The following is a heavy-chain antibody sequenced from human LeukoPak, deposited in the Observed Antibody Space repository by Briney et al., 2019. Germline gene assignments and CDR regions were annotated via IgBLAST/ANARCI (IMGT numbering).Heavy chain of an antibody. J-gene: IGHJ6*02. Sequence: GGSLRLSCAASEFIFSNYAMQWVRQAPGEGLEYVSAISSNGGSTSYANSVKGRFTISRDNSKNTLYLQMGSLRAEDLAVYYCARGYGTGWGYYYGMDVWGQGTTVTVSS. CDR2: ISSNGGST. CDR3: ARGYGTGWGYYYGMDV. V-gene: IGHV3-64*01. CDR1: EFIFSNYA. D-gene: IGHD3-10*01.